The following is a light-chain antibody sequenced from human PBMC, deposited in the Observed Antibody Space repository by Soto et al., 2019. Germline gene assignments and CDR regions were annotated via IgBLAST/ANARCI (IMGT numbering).Light chain of an antibody. J-gene: IGKJ3*01. CDR1: QSVSSN. Sequence: EIVMTQSPATLSVSPGERATLSCRASQSVSSNLAWYQQKPGQAPRLLIYGASTRATGIPARFSGSGSGTELPLTISSLQPEDFAVYYCQQYNNWPPFTFGPGTKVDIK. V-gene: IGKV3-15*01. CDR2: GAS. CDR3: QQYNNWPPFT.